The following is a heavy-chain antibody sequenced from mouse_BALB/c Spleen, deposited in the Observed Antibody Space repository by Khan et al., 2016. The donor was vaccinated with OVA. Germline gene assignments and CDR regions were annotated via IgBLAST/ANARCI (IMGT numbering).Heavy chain of an antibody. D-gene: IGHD1-2*01. Sequence: QVQLQQPGAELMKPGASVKISCKATGCTFSSYWIEWVKQRPGHGLEWIGEILPGSGSTNYNEKFKGTAPFTVDTFSNTDYMQLSSLTSEDSAVFYCARGRRRSAWYFDVWGAGTTVTVSS. V-gene: IGHV1-9*01. J-gene: IGHJ1*01. CDR3: ARGRRRSAWYFDV. CDR1: GCTFSSYW. CDR2: ILPGSGST.